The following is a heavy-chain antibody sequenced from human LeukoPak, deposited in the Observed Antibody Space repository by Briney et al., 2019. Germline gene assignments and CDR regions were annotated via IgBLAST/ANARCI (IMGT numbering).Heavy chain of an antibody. D-gene: IGHD2-2*01. CDR3: AKAMPFVVVPAALFDY. CDR1: GFTFSSYG. CDR2: ISGSGGST. Sequence: GGSLRLSCAASGFTFSSYGMSWVRQAPGKGLEWVSAISGSGGSTYYADSVKGRFTISRDNSKNTLYLQTNSLRAEDTAVYYCAKAMPFVVVPAALFDYWGQGTLVTVSS. V-gene: IGHV3-23*01. J-gene: IGHJ4*02.